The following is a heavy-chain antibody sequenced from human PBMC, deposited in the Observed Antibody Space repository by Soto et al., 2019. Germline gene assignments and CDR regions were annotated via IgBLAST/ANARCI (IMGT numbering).Heavy chain of an antibody. D-gene: IGHD2-2*01. V-gene: IGHV1-24*01. CDR3: ATDKYQLLSSTTRYYYYYGMDV. CDR1: GYTLTELS. CDR2: FDPEDGET. J-gene: IGHJ6*02. Sequence: ASVKVSCKVSGYTLTELSMHCVRQAPGKGLEWMGGFDPEDGETIYAQKFQGRVTMTEDTSTDTAYMELSSLRSEDTAVYYCATDKYQLLSSTTRYYYYYGMDVWGQGTTVTVSS.